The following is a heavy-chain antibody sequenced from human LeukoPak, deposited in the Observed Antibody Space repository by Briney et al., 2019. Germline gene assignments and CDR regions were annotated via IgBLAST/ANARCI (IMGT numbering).Heavy chain of an antibody. Sequence: GGSLRLSCAASGFTFSNDGMHWVRQAPGKGLEWVAVIWFDGSNKNYGDSVKGRFTISRDNAKNSVYLQMNSMRAEDTAVYYCAISPSPVDVWGQGTTVTVSS. CDR2: IWFDGSNK. CDR1: GFTFSNDG. J-gene: IGHJ6*02. CDR3: AISPSPVDV. V-gene: IGHV3-33*03.